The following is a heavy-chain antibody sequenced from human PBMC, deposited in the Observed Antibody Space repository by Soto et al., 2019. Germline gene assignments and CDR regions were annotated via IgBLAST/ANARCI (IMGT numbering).Heavy chain of an antibody. J-gene: IGHJ4*02. V-gene: IGHV4-34*01. CDR3: ATITHSSGWEVGEVSIFDY. CDR2: INHSGST. D-gene: IGHD6-19*01. Sequence: SETLSLTCAVYGGSFSGYYWSWIRQPPGKGLEWIGEINHSGSTNYNPSLKSRVTISVDTSKNQFSLKLSSVTAADTAVYYCATITHSSGWEVGEVSIFDYWGQGTLVTVSS. CDR1: GGSFSGYY.